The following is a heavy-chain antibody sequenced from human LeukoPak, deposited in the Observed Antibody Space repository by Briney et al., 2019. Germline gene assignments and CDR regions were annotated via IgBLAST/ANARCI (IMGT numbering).Heavy chain of an antibody. J-gene: IGHJ4*02. V-gene: IGHV1-3*01. D-gene: IGHD6-19*01. CDR3: AREGSSSGWYPLYHFDY. CDR1: GYTFISYA. CDR2: INADNGNT. Sequence: GASVKVSCKASGYTFISYAMHWVRQAPGQRLEWMGWINADNGNTKYSQKFQGRVTITRDTSASTAYMELSSLRSDDTAVYYCAREGSSSGWYPLYHFDYWGQGTLVTVSS.